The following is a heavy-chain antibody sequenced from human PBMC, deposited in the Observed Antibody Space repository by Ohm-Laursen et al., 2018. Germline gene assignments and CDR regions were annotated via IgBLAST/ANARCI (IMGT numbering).Heavy chain of an antibody. D-gene: IGHD1-26*01. J-gene: IGHJ4*02. Sequence: SDTLSLTCTVSGGSISSYYWSWIRQPPGKGLERIGYIYYSGSTNYNPSLKSRVTISVDTSKNQFSLKLSSVTAADTAVYYCAGGSYFLPFDYWGQGTLVTVSS. CDR3: AGGSYFLPFDY. CDR2: IYYSGST. V-gene: IGHV4-59*08. CDR1: GGSISSYY.